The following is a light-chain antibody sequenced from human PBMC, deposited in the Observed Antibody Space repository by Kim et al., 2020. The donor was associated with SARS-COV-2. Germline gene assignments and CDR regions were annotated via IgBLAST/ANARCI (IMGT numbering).Light chain of an antibody. V-gene: IGLV2-14*03. CDR1: SSDVGGYNY. J-gene: IGLJ2*01. Sequence: LTQPASVSGSPGQSITVSCTGTSSDVGGYNYVSWYQQHPGKAPKLMIYDVSNRPSGVSNRFSGSKSGNTASLTISGLQAEDEADYYCSSYTSSSTLVFGGGTQLTVL. CDR2: DVS. CDR3: SSYTSSSTLV.